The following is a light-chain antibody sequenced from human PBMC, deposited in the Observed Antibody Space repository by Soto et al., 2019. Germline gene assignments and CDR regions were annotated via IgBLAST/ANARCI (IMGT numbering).Light chain of an antibody. Sequence: DIQMTQSPSSLSASVGDRVTITCRTRQIITTYLHWYQQKPGKAPKLLIDASSTLESGVSSRFSGSASGTDFTLTISNLQPEDFATYYCQQTYSTPQTFGQGTKVEIK. CDR3: QQTYSTPQT. CDR2: ASS. V-gene: IGKV1-39*01. CDR1: QIITTY. J-gene: IGKJ1*01.